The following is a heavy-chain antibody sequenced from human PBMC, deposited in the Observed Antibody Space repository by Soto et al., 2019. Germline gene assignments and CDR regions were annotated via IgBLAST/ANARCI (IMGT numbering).Heavy chain of an antibody. J-gene: IGHJ2*01. CDR2: INAGNGNT. Sequence: EASVKVSCKASGYTFTSYAMHWLLQAPGQRLEWMGWINAGNGNTKYSQKFQGRVTITRDTSASTAYMELSSLRSEDTAVYYCARGPDCSIGDFSGRGTLDTVSS. D-gene: IGHD2-15*01. V-gene: IGHV1-3*01. CDR1: GYTFTSYA. CDR3: ARGPDCSIGDF.